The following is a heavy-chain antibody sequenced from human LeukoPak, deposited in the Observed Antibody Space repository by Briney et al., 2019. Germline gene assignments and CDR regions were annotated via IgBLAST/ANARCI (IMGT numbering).Heavy chain of an antibody. Sequence: GGSLRLSCAASGFTFSSYGLHWVRQAPGKGLEWVAVILYDRFNKYYADSVRGRFTISRDNSKNTLYLQMNSLRAEDTAVYYCARGVVRDYYDSSGYQTDHYWGQGTLVTVSS. CDR3: ARGVVRDYYDSSGYQTDHY. CDR2: ILYDRFNK. V-gene: IGHV3-30*03. D-gene: IGHD3-22*01. J-gene: IGHJ4*02. CDR1: GFTFSSYG.